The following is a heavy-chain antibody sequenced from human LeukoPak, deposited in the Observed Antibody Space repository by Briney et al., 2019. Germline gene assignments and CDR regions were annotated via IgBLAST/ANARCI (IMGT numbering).Heavy chain of an antibody. J-gene: IGHJ3*02. V-gene: IGHV3-9*01. CDR3: VRDRSYDAYDI. CDR2: ISWNSGSI. Sequence: GGSLRLSCAASGFTFDDYAMHWVRQAPGKGLEWVSGISWNSGSIGYADSVKGRFTISRDNAKNSLYLQMNSLRAEDTAVYYCVRDRSYDAYDIWGQGTMVTVSS. CDR1: GFTFDDYA.